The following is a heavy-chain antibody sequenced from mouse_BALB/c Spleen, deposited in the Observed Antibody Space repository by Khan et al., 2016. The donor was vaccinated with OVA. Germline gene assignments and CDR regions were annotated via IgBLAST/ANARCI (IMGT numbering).Heavy chain of an antibody. CDR2: ITYSGST. Sequence: EVQLPESGPGLVKPSQSLSLTCTVTGYSIPSDYAWNWIRQFPGNKLVWMGYITYSGSTSHIPSLKGRLSFTRDKSKDQFFLQLNSVTTEDTATYYCARWFAYGGQGTLVTVSA. V-gene: IGHV3-2*02. CDR3: ARWFAY. J-gene: IGHJ3*01. CDR1: GYSIPSDYA.